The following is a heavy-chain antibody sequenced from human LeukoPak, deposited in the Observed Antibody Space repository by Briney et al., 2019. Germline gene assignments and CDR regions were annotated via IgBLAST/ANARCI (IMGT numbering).Heavy chain of an antibody. D-gene: IGHD2-15*01. CDR1: GGSINNYY. CDR2: IYFSGST. V-gene: IGHV4-59*01. CDR3: AGGYCSGGSCWDFDP. J-gene: IGHJ5*02. Sequence: SETLSLTCTVSGGSINNYYWSWIRQPPGKGLEWIGYIYFSGSTNYNPSLKSRVTISVDTSKNQFSLKLSSVTAADTAVYYCAGGYCSGGSCWDFDPWGQGTLVTVSS.